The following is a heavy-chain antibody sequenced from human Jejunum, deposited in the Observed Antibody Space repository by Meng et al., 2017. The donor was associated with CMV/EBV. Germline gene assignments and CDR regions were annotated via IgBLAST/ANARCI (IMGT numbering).Heavy chain of an antibody. CDR2: IRSKTINYAT. CDR3: TRSPPGQFGFVDY. Sequence: GFTFSGAAVPWVRQAYGKGLEWVGRIRSKTINYATEYAAPVKGRFTISRDDSKNTAYLQMNSLKIEDTAVYYCTRSPPGQFGFVDYWGQGTLVTVSS. D-gene: IGHD3-10*01. CDR1: GFTFSGAA. J-gene: IGHJ4*02. V-gene: IGHV3-73*01.